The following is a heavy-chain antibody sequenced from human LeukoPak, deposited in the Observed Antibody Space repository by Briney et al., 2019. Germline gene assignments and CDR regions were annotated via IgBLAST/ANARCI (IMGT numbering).Heavy chain of an antibody. D-gene: IGHD6-13*01. Sequence: GGSLRLSCAASGFTFGSYAMSWVRQAPGKGLEWVSAISGSGGSTYYADSVKGRFTISRDNSKNTLYLQMNSLRAEDTAVYYCAKLPEQQLPTDYFDYWGQGTLVTVSS. CDR1: GFTFGSYA. CDR3: AKLPEQQLPTDYFDY. CDR2: ISGSGGST. J-gene: IGHJ4*02. V-gene: IGHV3-23*01.